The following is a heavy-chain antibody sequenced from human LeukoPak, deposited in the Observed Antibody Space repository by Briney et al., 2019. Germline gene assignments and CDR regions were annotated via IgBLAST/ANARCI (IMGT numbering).Heavy chain of an antibody. J-gene: IGHJ4*02. CDR2: ISYDGSNK. V-gene: IGHV3-30-3*01. D-gene: IGHD6-25*01. Sequence: PGRSLRLSCAASGFTFSSYAMHWVRQAPGKGLEWVAVISYDGSNKYYADSVKGRFTISGDNSKNTLYLQMNSLRAEDTAVYYCAKDNSVYSSGYSGPGYWGQGTLVTVSS. CDR1: GFTFSSYA. CDR3: AKDNSVYSSGYSGPGY.